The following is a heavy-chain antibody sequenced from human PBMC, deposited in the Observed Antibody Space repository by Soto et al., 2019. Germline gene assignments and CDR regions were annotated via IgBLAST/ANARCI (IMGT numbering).Heavy chain of an antibody. CDR2: ISYDGSNK. D-gene: IGHD3-10*01. J-gene: IGHJ4*02. V-gene: IGHV3-30-3*01. CDR3: ARDLYYGSGSPLGY. CDR1: GFTFSTYI. Sequence: GGPLNPPFAASGFTFSTYIMNWVRQAPGKGLECVSVISYDGSNKYYADSVKGRFTISRDNSKNTLFLQMNSLRVEDTAVYYCARDLYYGSGSPLGYWGQGTLVTVSS.